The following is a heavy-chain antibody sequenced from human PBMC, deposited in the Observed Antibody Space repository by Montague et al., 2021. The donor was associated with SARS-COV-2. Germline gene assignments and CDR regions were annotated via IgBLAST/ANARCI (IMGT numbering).Heavy chain of an antibody. Sequence: SETLSLTCTVSGGSISSYYWSWIRQPPGKGLEWIGYVFYSGSTNYNPSLKSRVTISVDTSKNQFSLKLSSVTAADTAVYYCARGSGWMGGVLDIWGQGTMVSVSS. CDR2: VFYSGST. D-gene: IGHD6-19*01. V-gene: IGHV4-59*01. CDR3: ARGSGWMGGVLDI. J-gene: IGHJ3*02. CDR1: GGSISSYY.